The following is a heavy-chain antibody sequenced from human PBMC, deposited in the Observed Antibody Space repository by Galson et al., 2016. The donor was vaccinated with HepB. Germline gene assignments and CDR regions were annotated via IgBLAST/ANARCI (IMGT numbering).Heavy chain of an antibody. CDR3: ATSVYGDYRFDDWYFDL. J-gene: IGHJ2*01. CDR2: IGTAGNT. Sequence: SLRLSCAASGFTFSSYDMHWARQATGKGLEWVSGIGTAGNTYYPGSVKGRFTISREDAKNSLYLQMNSLRAGDTAVYYCATSVYGDYRFDDWYFDLWGRGTLVTVSS. V-gene: IGHV3-13*04. D-gene: IGHD4-17*01. CDR1: GFTFSSYD.